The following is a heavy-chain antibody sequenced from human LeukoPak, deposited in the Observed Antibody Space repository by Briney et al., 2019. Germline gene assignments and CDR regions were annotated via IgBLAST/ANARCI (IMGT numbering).Heavy chain of an antibody. J-gene: IGHJ6*03. CDR1: GGSISSYY. CDR3: ARTVLISTVVTRSYMDV. CDR2: IHYSGGIT. D-gene: IGHD4-23*01. V-gene: IGHV4-59*01. Sequence: SETLSLTCTVSGGSISSYYWSWIRQPPGKGLEWIGYIHYSGGITYYNPSLKSRVTISVDTSKNQFSLKLSSVTAADTAVYYCARTVLISTVVTRSYMDVWGKGTTVTVSS.